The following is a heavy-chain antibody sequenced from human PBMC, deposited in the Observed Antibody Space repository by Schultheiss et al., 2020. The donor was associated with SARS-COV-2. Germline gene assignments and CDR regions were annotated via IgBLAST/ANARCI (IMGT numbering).Heavy chain of an antibody. V-gene: IGHV3-30*04. Sequence: GESLKISCEVSGFTFSDYAMHWVRQAPGKGLEWMAVISYDGSTKYYADSVKGRFTIFRDNSKNTLSLQMHSLRAEDTALYFCARVHGAFGVRTRYFDSWGQGTLVTVSS. J-gene: IGHJ4*02. CDR1: GFTFSDYA. CDR2: ISYDGSTK. CDR3: ARVHGAFGVRTRYFDS. D-gene: IGHD3-10*01.